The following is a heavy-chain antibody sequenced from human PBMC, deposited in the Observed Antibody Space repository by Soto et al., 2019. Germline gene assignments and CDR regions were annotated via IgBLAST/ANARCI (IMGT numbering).Heavy chain of an antibody. CDR3: ARIPANIVVVPAARNYYYGMDV. J-gene: IGHJ6*02. Sequence: QVTLKESGPVLVKPTETLTLTCTVSGFSLSNARMGVSWIRQPPGKALEWLAHIFSNDEKSYSTSLKSRLTISKDTSKSQVVLTMTNMDPVDTATYYCARIPANIVVVPAARNYYYGMDVWGQGTTVTVSS. V-gene: IGHV2-26*01. CDR2: IFSNDEK. CDR1: GFSLSNARMG. D-gene: IGHD2-2*01.